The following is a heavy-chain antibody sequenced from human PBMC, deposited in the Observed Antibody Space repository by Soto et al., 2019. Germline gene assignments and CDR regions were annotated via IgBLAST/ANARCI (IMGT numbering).Heavy chain of an antibody. J-gene: IGHJ4*02. CDR2: ISAYNGNT. CDR3: ARWSPSSIGVQNYYFDY. Sequence: ASVKVSCKASGYTFTSYGISWVRQAPGQGLEWMGWISAYNGNTNYAQKLQGRVTMTTDTSTSTAYMELRSLRSDDTAVYYCARWSPSSIGVQNYYFDYWAQDTLVTVSS. CDR1: GYTFTSYG. D-gene: IGHD2-21*01. V-gene: IGHV1-18*01.